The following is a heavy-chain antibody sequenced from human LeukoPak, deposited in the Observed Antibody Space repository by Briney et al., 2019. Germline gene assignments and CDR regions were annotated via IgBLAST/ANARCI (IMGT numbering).Heavy chain of an antibody. CDR1: GYTFSSYW. CDR3: ARGDGYNLRGPFDY. Sequence: GESLRISCKGSGYTFSSYWIGWVRQMPGKGLEWMGIIYPGDSDTRYSPSFQGQVTISADKSIDTAYLQWSSLKASDTAMYYCARGDGYNLRGPFDYWGQGTLVTVSS. V-gene: IGHV5-51*03. CDR2: IYPGDSDT. D-gene: IGHD5-24*01. J-gene: IGHJ4*02.